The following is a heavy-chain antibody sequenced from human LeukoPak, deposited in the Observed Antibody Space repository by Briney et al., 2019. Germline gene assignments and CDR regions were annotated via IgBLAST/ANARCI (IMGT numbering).Heavy chain of an antibody. V-gene: IGHV4-59*01. Sequence: LETLSLTCSVSGGSISSYYWSWIRQPPGKGLEWIGYIFYGGTTQYNPSLKSRVTMSIDTSKSQFSLKLNSVTAADTAVYYCAKDPYSSSWGGHFDLWGRGTLVTVSS. CDR2: IFYGGTT. J-gene: IGHJ2*01. CDR1: GGSISSYY. D-gene: IGHD6-13*01. CDR3: AKDPYSSSWGGHFDL.